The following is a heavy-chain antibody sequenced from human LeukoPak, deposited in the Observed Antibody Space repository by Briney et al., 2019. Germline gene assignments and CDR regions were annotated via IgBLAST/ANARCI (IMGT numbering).Heavy chain of an antibody. CDR2: IKQSGSEK. V-gene: IGHV3-7*01. J-gene: IGHJ5*02. CDR1: GFTFSNYW. D-gene: IGHD5-12*01. CDR3: ARGGSWFDV. Sequence: PGGSPRLSCAASGFTFSNYWMSWVRQAPGKGLEWVANIKQSGSEKNYVDSVKDRFTTSRDNAENSLYLQVNSLGAEDTAVYYCARGGSWFDVWGQGTLVTVSS.